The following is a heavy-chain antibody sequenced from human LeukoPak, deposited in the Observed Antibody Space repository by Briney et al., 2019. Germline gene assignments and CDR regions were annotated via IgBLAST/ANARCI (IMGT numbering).Heavy chain of an antibody. CDR3: ARLLGESTIYDL. V-gene: IGHV3-30*02. CDR2: IRYDGSNK. D-gene: IGHD3-16*01. Sequence: GGSLRLSCAASGFTFSSYGMHWVRQAPGKGLEWVAFIRYDGSNKYYADSVKGRFTISRDNAKNSLSLQMNSLRVEDTAMFYCARLLGESTIYDLWGQGTLVTVSS. CDR1: GFTFSSYG. J-gene: IGHJ5*02.